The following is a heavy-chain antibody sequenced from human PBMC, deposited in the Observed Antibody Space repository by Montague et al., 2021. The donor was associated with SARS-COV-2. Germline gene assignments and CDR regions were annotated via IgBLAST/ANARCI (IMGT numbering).Heavy chain of an antibody. D-gene: IGHD3-22*01. CDR2: FNYSASS. CDR1: GGSISSGGYY. V-gene: IGHV4-31*03. Sequence: TLSLTCTVSGGSISSGGYYWSWMRQHTGLGLVWIGYFNYSASSNSTLSLQSSVTLSVDTSKNQFSLKLSSVTAADTAVYYCARARITWIVLVNAFDIWGQGTLVTVSS. J-gene: IGHJ3*02. CDR3: ARARITWIVLVNAFDI.